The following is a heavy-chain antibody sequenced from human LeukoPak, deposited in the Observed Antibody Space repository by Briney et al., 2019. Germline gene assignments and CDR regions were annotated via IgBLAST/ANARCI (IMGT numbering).Heavy chain of an antibody. CDR2: IYTSGST. D-gene: IGHD6-19*01. CDR3: ARHRYSSGWYLAFDI. J-gene: IGHJ3*02. CDR1: GGSISSYY. V-gene: IGHV4-4*09. Sequence: SETLSLTSTVSGGSISSYYWSWIRQPPGKGQEWIGYIYTSGSTNYNPSLKSRVTISVDTSKNQFSLKLSSVTAADTAVYYCARHRYSSGWYLAFDIWGQGTMVTVSS.